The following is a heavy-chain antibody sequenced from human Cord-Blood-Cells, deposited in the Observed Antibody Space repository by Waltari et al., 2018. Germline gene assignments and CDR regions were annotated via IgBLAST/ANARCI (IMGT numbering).Heavy chain of an antibody. CDR1: GGSFSGYY. J-gene: IGHJ6*02. CDR2: IKHSGST. CDR3: ARGGSVAGNHYYYGMDV. V-gene: IGHV4-34*01. D-gene: IGHD6-19*01. Sequence: QVQLQQWGAGLLKPSETLSLTCAVYGGSFSGYYWSWIRQPPGKGLEWIGEIKHSGSTNYIPSLKSRVTISVDTSKNQFSLKLSSVTAADTAVYYCARGGSVAGNHYYYGMDVWGQGTTVTVSS.